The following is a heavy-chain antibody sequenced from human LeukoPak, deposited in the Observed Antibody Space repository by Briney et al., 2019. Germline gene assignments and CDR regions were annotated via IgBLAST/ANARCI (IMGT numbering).Heavy chain of an antibody. CDR2: ISSSSSYI. CDR1: GSTFSSYS. V-gene: IGHV3-21*01. Sequence: GGSLRLSCAASGSTFSSYSTNWVRQAPGKGLEWVSSISSSSSYIYYADSVKGRFTTSRDNAKNSLYLQMNSLRAEDTAVYYCARDRDIVVVPAAIDAFDIWGQGTMVTVSS. D-gene: IGHD2-2*01. J-gene: IGHJ3*02. CDR3: ARDRDIVVVPAAIDAFDI.